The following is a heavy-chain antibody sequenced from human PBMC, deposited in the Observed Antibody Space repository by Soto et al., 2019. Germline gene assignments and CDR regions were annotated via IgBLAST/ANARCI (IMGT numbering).Heavy chain of an antibody. CDR1: GGTISCYY. D-gene: IGHD3-3*01. V-gene: IGHV4-4*07. CDR3: ARGQRFSDWFDP. CDR2: IYSSGNT. Sequence: KTSETLSLTCSVSGGTISCYYWTWIRQPAGKGLEWIGRIYSSGNTKYNPSLQSRVTMSLDTSNNQFSLRLTSVTAADTAVYYCARGQRFSDWFDPWGQGTLVTVSS. J-gene: IGHJ5*02.